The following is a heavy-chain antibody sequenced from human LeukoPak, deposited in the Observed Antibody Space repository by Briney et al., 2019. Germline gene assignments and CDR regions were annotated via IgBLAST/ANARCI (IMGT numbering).Heavy chain of an antibody. J-gene: IGHJ4*02. Sequence: SETLSLTCAVYGGSFSGYYWSWIRQPPGKGLEWIGEINHSGSTNYNPSLKSRVTISVDTSKSQFSLKLSSVTAADTAVYYCVSSGYYGIFDYWGQGTLVTVSS. CDR1: GGSFSGYY. CDR2: INHSGST. V-gene: IGHV4-34*01. D-gene: IGHD3-22*01. CDR3: VSSGYYGIFDY.